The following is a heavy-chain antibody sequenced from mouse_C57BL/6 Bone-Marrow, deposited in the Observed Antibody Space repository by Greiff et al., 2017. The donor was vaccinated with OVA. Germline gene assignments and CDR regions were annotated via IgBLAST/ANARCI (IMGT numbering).Heavy chain of an antibody. CDR2: IYPGGGYT. CDR3: ARRGPFTTVVATDYAMDY. Sequence: QVQLQQPGAELVKPGASVKMSCKASGYTFTSYWITWVKQRPGQGLEWIGDIYPGGGYTNYNEKFKGKATLTADKSSSTAYMQFSSLTSEDSAIYYCARRGPFTTVVATDYAMDYWGQGTSVTVSS. CDR1: GYTFTSYW. J-gene: IGHJ4*01. V-gene: IGHV1-55*01. D-gene: IGHD1-1*01.